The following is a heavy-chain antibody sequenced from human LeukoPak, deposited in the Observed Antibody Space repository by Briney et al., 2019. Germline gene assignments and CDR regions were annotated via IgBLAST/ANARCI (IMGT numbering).Heavy chain of an antibody. CDR3: ARIRSTSCYFDY. J-gene: IGHJ4*02. V-gene: IGHV3-74*01. CDR1: GFTFSSHW. D-gene: IGHD2-2*01. CDR2: INSDGSSI. Sequence: GGSLRLSCAASGFTFSSHWMHWVRQAPGKGLVWVSRINSDGSSISYADSVKGRFTISRDNSKNTLYLQMNSLRAEDTAVYYCARIRSTSCYFDYWGQGTLVTVSS.